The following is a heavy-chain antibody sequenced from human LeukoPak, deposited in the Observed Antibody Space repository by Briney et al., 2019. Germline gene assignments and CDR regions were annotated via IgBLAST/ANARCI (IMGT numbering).Heavy chain of an antibody. CDR1: GGTFSSYA. V-gene: IGHV1-69*13. Sequence: SVKVSCKASGGTFSSYAISWVRQAPGQGLEWMGGIIPIFGTANYAQKFQGRVTITADESTSTAYMELSSLRSEDMAVYYCASPLIVVPAAIRAFDIWGQGTMVTVSS. D-gene: IGHD2-2*01. J-gene: IGHJ3*02. CDR2: IIPIFGTA. CDR3: ASPLIVVPAAIRAFDI.